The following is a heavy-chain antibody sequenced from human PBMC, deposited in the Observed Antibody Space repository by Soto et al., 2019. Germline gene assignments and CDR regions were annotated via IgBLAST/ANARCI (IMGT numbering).Heavy chain of an antibody. J-gene: IGHJ4*02. V-gene: IGHV3-7*01. CDR1: VFTLSSYW. Sequence: GGSLILSCSASVFTLSSYWMGWFRHAPPRGLEWMANIKYDGSEKYYVDSVKGRFIISRDYYKNTLYLLMSSLRPEDTALYYCARALGSTNGYDFGFSHWGQGTLVTVSS. D-gene: IGHD3-3*01. CDR2: IKYDGSEK. CDR3: ARALGSTNGYDFGFSH.